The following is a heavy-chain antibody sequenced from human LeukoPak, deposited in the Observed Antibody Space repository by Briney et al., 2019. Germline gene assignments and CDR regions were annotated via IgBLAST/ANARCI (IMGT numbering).Heavy chain of an antibody. D-gene: IGHD2-2*02. J-gene: IGHJ4*02. V-gene: IGHV4-34*01. CDR1: GGSFSGHY. CDR2: INHSGST. Sequence: SETLSLTCAVYGGSFSGHYWSWIRQPPGKGLEWIGEINHSGSTNYNPSLKSRVTISVDTSKNQFSLKLSSVTAADTAVYYCASGSYTFDYWGQGTLVTVSS. CDR3: ASGSYTFDY.